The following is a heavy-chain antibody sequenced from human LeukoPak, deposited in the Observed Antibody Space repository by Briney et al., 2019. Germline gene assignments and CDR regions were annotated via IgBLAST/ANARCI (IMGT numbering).Heavy chain of an antibody. CDR1: GFTFSDYY. D-gene: IGHD4-17*01. J-gene: IGHJ3*02. CDR3: ARGMTTVTTGAFDI. CDR2: ISGSSSYT. V-gene: IGHV3-11*05. Sequence: GGSLRLSCAASGFTFSDYYMSWIRQAPGKGLEWVSYISGSSSYTKYADSVQGRFTISRDNSKNTLFLQMTSLRAEDTAVYYCARGMTTVTTGAFDIWGQGTMVTVSS.